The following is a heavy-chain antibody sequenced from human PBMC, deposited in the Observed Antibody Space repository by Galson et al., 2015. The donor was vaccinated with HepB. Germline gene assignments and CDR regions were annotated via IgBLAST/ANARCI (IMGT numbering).Heavy chain of an antibody. D-gene: IGHD1-26*01. CDR2: IYWDDDK. V-gene: IGHV2-5*02. CDR1: GFSLRTNGVG. J-gene: IGHJ4*02. Sequence: PALVKPTQTLTLTCTLSGFSLRTNGVGVGWIRQPPGKALEWLALIYWDDDKRYSPSLKSRLTITKDTSKNQVVLTMANMDPVDTGTYYCAHRQMGGQVGPRYFDYWGQGTLVTVSS. CDR3: AHRQMGGQVGPRYFDY.